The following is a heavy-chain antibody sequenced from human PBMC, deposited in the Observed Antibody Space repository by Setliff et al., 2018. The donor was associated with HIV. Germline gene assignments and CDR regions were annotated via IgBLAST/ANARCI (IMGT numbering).Heavy chain of an antibody. Sequence: PGGSLRLSCSASGFIFSTYGMHWVRQAPGKGLEYVSAINTNGDRAYYADSVKGRFTMSRDNSKNTLWLQMSSLRADDTGTYYCVKGGRYSADPLDYWGQGTLVTVSS. CDR2: INTNGDRA. CDR3: VKGGRYSADPLDY. CDR1: GFIFSTYG. V-gene: IGHV3-64D*09. D-gene: IGHD1-26*01. J-gene: IGHJ4*02.